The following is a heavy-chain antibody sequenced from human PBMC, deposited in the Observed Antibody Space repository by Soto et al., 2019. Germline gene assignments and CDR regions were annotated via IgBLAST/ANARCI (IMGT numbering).Heavy chain of an antibody. J-gene: IGHJ5*02. Sequence: SETLSLTCSVSGDYIHVGGYYWTWIRQRPGKGLEWMGYIYYTGKTYYNPSLESRLTMSVDRSKNQFSLRLTSVTAADTAVYFCGRDLTSNANCIDPWGQGTLVTSPQ. V-gene: IGHV4-30-4*01. CDR1: GDYIHVGGYY. D-gene: IGHD2-2*01. CDR3: GRDLTSNANCIDP. CDR2: IYYTGKT.